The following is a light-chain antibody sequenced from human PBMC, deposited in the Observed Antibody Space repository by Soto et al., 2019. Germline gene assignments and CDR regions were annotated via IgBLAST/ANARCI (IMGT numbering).Light chain of an antibody. Sequence: DIQMTQSPSTLSASVGDRVTITCRASQSISSWLAWYQQKPGKAPKLLIYDASSLESGVPSRFSGSGSGTEFTLTSSSLQPDDFATSYCQQYNSFWTFGQGTKVEIK. V-gene: IGKV1-5*01. J-gene: IGKJ1*01. CDR3: QQYNSFWT. CDR1: QSISSW. CDR2: DAS.